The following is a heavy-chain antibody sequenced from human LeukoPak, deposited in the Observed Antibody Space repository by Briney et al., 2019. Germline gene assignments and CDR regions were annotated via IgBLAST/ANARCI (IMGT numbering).Heavy chain of an antibody. J-gene: IGHJ5*02. CDR1: GYTFTNYG. CDR3: ARGGHRRYYYTSGSAFDP. D-gene: IGHD3-10*01. Sequence: GASVKVSCKASGYTFTNYGVNWVRQAPGQGLEWMGWISAYNGNTNYEQKLQGRVAMTTDTSTSTAYMELRSLRSDDTAVYYCARGGHRRYYYTSGSAFDPWGQGTLVTVSS. CDR2: ISAYNGNT. V-gene: IGHV1-18*01.